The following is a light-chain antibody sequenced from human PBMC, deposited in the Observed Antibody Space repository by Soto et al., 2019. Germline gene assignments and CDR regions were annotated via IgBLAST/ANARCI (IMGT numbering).Light chain of an antibody. CDR3: QQYVSSSPWT. V-gene: IGKV1-5*03. J-gene: IGKJ1*01. CDR1: QSISSW. Sequence: DIQMTQSPSTLSASVGDRVTITCRASQSISSWLAWYQQKPGRAPKLLIYKASSLETGVPSRFSGSGSGTEFPLIISSLQPDDFASYYCQQYVSSSPWTFGQGTKVEIK. CDR2: KAS.